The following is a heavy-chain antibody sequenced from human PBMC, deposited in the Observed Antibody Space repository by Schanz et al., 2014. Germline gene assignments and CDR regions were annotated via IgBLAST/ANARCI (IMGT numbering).Heavy chain of an antibody. Sequence: EVQLLESGGGLVQPGGSLRLSCAASGFTFSSYAMSWVRQAPGKGLVWVSRINGDGSNTNYADSVKGRFTISRDNAKNTLYLQMNSLRAGDAAVYYCARGLIAAAGGAFDYWGQGTLVAVSA. CDR3: ARGLIAAAGGAFDY. CDR1: GFTFSSYA. J-gene: IGHJ4*02. D-gene: IGHD6-13*01. CDR2: INGDGSNT. V-gene: IGHV3-23*01.